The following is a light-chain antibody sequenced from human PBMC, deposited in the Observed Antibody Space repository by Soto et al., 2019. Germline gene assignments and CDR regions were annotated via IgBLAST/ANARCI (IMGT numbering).Light chain of an antibody. CDR3: QQYNSYSWT. CDR1: QSISSW. CDR2: NAS. Sequence: DIQMTQSLSTLSASVGDRVTITCRASQSISSWLAWYQQKQGKAPKLLIYNASSLESGVPSRFSGSGSGTEFTLTIRSLQPDDFATYYCQQYNSYSWTFGQGTKVEIK. J-gene: IGKJ1*01. V-gene: IGKV1-5*03.